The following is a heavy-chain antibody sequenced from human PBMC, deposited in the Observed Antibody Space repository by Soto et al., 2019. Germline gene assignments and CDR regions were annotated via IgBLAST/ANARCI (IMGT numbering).Heavy chain of an antibody. V-gene: IGHV1-18*01. CDR1: GYTFTNYG. CDR3: ARVYCSGGSCYGIDS. Sequence: ASVKVSCKASGYTFTNYGISWVRQAPGQGLEWMGWISAYNGNTNYAQKFQGRVTMTRDTSTSTVYMELISLRSEDTAVYYCARVYCSGGSCYGIDSWGQGTLVTVSS. CDR2: ISAYNGNT. D-gene: IGHD2-15*01. J-gene: IGHJ4*02.